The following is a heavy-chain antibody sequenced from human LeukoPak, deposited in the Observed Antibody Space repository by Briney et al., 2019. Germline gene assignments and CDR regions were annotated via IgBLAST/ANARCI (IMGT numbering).Heavy chain of an antibody. Sequence: ASVKVSCKVSGYTLTELSMHCVRQAPGKGLEWMGGFDPEDGETIYAQKFQGRVSMTEDTSTDTAYMELSSLRSEDTAVYYCATTNLRFLEWLPPDYWGQGTLVTVSS. CDR2: FDPEDGET. CDR1: GYTLTELS. J-gene: IGHJ4*02. V-gene: IGHV1-24*01. CDR3: ATTNLRFLEWLPPDY. D-gene: IGHD3-3*01.